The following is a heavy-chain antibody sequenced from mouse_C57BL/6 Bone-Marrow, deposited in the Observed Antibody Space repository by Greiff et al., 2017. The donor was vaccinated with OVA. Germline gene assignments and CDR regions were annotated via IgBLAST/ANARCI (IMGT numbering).Heavy chain of an antibody. Sequence: VQLQQPGAELVRPGSSVKLSCKASGYTFTSYWMDWVKQRPGQGLEWIGNIYPSDSGTHYNQKFKDKATLTVDKSSSTAYMQLSSLTSEDSAVYYGVGRLRRRFAYWGQGTLVTVSA. J-gene: IGHJ3*01. D-gene: IGHD2-2*01. V-gene: IGHV1-61*01. CDR2: IYPSDSGT. CDR1: GYTFTSYW. CDR3: VGRLRRRFAY.